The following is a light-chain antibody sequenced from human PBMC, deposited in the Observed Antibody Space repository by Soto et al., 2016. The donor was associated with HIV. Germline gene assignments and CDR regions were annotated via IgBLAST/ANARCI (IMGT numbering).Light chain of an antibody. CDR1: SLRSYY. Sequence: SSELTQDPAVSVALGQTVRITCQGDSLRSYYASWYQQKPGQAPVLVIYGKNYRPSGIPDRFSGSSSGNTASLTITGAQAEDEAAYYCSSRDSSGNHWVFGGGTKLTVL. V-gene: IGLV3-19*01. J-gene: IGLJ3*02. CDR3: SSRDSSGNHWV. CDR2: GKN.